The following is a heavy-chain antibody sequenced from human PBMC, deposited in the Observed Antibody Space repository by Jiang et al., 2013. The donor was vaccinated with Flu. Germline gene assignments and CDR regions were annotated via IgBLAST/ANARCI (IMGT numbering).Heavy chain of an antibody. Sequence: GSGLVKPSETLSLTCTVSGYSISSGYYWGWIRQPPGKGLEWIGSIYHSGSTYYNPSLKSRVTISVDTSKNQFSLKLSSVTAADTAVYYCARAGDYGGNSGEFDYWGQGTLVTVSS. CDR2: IYHSGST. CDR3: ARAGDYGGNSGEFDY. D-gene: IGHD4-23*01. CDR1: GYSISSGYY. J-gene: IGHJ4*02. V-gene: IGHV4-38-2*02.